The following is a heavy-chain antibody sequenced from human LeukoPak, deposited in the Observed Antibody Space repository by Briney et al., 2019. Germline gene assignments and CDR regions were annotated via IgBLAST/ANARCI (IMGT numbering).Heavy chain of an antibody. CDR3: ARHFAYSSSSYFDY. V-gene: IGHV4-59*08. CDR1: GGSVSNYY. Sequence: SETLSLTCSVSGGSVSNYYWSWIRQPPGKGLEWVGYVYYTGSTNYNPSLKSRVTMFEDKSKNQFSLRLYSVTVADTAVYYCARHFAYSSSSYFDYWGQGSLVTVSS. D-gene: IGHD6-6*01. CDR2: VYYTGST. J-gene: IGHJ4*02.